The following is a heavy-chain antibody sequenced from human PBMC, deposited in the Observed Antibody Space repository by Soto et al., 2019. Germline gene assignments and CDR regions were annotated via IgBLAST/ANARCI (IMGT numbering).Heavy chain of an antibody. CDR1: GGTFSSYA. V-gene: IGHV1-69*12. D-gene: IGHD3-22*01. CDR3: ARDRGPSSGYYPYWFDP. Sequence: QVQLVQSGAEVKKPRSSVKVSCKASGGTFSSYAITWVRQAPGQGLEWRGRIIPIFGTANYAQKLQGRVTITADESTSTGYMEMSSLTSEDTAVYYCARDRGPSSGYYPYWFDPWGQGTLVTVSS. J-gene: IGHJ5*02. CDR2: IIPIFGTA.